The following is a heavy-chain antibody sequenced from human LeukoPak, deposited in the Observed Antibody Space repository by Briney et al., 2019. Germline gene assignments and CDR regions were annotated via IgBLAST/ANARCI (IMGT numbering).Heavy chain of an antibody. J-gene: IGHJ4*02. CDR2: ISDSGGAT. CDR3: AKDHGWLSRD. V-gene: IGHV3-23*01. CDR1: GFSFGSYA. Sequence: TGGSLRLSCGASGFSFGSYAMSWVRQAPGKGPEWVSGISDSGGATHYADSVKGRFTVSRDDSKNTLYLQMNSLRAEDTAVYYCAKDHGWLSRDWGQGTLVTVSS. D-gene: IGHD3-22*01.